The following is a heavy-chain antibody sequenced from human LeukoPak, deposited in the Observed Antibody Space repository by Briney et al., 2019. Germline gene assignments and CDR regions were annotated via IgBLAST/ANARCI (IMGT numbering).Heavy chain of an antibody. J-gene: IGHJ3*02. CDR1: GDTFSSYA. D-gene: IGHD4-23*01. Sequence: SVKVSCKASGDTFSSYAISWVRQAPGQGLEWMGRIIPIFGTANYAQKFQGRVTITTDESTSTAYMELSSLRSEDTAVYYCASRFTNYGGNSSDAFDIWGQGTMVTVSS. CDR3: ASRFTNYGGNSSDAFDI. V-gene: IGHV1-69*05. CDR2: IIPIFGTA.